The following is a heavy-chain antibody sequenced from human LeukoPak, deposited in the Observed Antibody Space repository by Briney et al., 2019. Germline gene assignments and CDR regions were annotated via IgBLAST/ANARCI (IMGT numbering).Heavy chain of an antibody. Sequence: GASVKVSCKASGGTFSSYAISWVRQAPGQGLEWMGRIIPILGIANYAQKFQGRVTITADKSTSTAYMELSSLRSEDTAVYYRARPPLSGSYNYFDYWGQGTLVTVSS. J-gene: IGHJ4*02. V-gene: IGHV1-69*04. D-gene: IGHD3-10*01. CDR3: ARPPLSGSYNYFDY. CDR2: IIPILGIA. CDR1: GGTFSSYA.